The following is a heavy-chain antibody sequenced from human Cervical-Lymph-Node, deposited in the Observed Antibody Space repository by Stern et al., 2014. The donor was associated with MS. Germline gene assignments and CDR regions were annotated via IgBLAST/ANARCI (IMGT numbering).Heavy chain of an antibody. V-gene: IGHV3-21*01. CDR3: ARGRGGNYRYYFDY. Sequence: EVQLVESGGGLVKPGGSLRLSCAASGFTFSSYSMNWVRQAPGKGLECVASISSGGSYIYYADSLKGRCTISRDNAKNSLYLQMNSLRAEDTAVYYCARGRGGNYRYYFDYWGQGTLVTVSS. CDR1: GFTFSSYS. CDR2: ISSGGSYI. J-gene: IGHJ4*02. D-gene: IGHD4-23*01.